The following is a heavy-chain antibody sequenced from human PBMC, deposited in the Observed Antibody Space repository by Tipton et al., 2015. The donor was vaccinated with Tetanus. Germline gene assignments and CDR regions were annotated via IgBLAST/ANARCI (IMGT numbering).Heavy chain of an antibody. Sequence: LRLSCTVSGGSISTYHWNWIRQSPGKGLEWIGYIDYFGSAKYNPSLKSRVAMSVDTSKNQLSLRLNSVTSADTAVYYCARTSGYMYSDCWGQGTLVTVSS. CDR3: ARTSGYMYSDC. V-gene: IGHV4-59*01. CDR1: GGSISTYH. J-gene: IGHJ4*02. CDR2: IDYFGSA. D-gene: IGHD3-3*01.